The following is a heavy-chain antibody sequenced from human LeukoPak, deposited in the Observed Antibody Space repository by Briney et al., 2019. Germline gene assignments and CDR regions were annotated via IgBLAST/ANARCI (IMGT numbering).Heavy chain of an antibody. V-gene: IGHV1-69*05. CDR2: IIPIFGTA. CDR1: GGTFSSYA. CDR3: ARHVLGDDSSGYSYYYYMDV. D-gene: IGHD3-22*01. Sequence: ASVKVSCKASGGTFSSYAISWVRQAPGQGLEWMGRIIPIFGTANYAQKFQGRVTITTDESTSTAYTELSSLRSEDTAVYYCARHVLGDDSSGYSYYYYMDVWGKGTTVTVSS. J-gene: IGHJ6*03.